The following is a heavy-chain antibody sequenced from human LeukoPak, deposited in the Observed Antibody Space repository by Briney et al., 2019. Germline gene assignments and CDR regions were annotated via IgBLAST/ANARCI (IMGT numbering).Heavy chain of an antibody. V-gene: IGHV4-59*08. Sequence: SETLSLTCTVSGGSISGNYWSWIRQPPGEGLEWLGYIYHTGHTHYNPSLKNRVTMSMDTSKSQLSLKMNSVTAADTAVYYCARVSSGYSSREFDYWGQGALVTVSS. CDR1: GGSISGNY. CDR3: ARVSSGYSSREFDY. CDR2: IYHTGHT. J-gene: IGHJ4*02. D-gene: IGHD6-13*01.